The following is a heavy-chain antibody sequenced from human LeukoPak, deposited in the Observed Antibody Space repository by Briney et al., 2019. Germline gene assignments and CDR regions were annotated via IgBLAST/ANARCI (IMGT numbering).Heavy chain of an antibody. V-gene: IGHV3-21*01. J-gene: IGHJ4*02. CDR3: ARGTYGGNSVDY. CDR2: ISSSSSYI. CDR1: GFTFSSYS. Sequence: GGSLRLSCAASGFTFSSYSMNWVRQAPGKGLEWVSSISSSSSYIYYADSVKGRFTISRDNAKNSLYLQMNSLRAGDTAVYYCARGTYGGNSVDYWGQGTLVTVSS. D-gene: IGHD4-17*01.